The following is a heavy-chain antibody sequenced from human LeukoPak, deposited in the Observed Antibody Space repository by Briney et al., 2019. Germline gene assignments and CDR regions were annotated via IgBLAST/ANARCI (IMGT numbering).Heavy chain of an antibody. CDR2: IRYDGSNK. V-gene: IGHV3-30*02. CDR1: GFTFSSYG. Sequence: GGSLRLSCAASGFTFSSYGMHWVRQAPGKGLEWVAFIRYDGSNKYYADSVKGRFTISRDNAKNSLYLQMNSLRAEDTAVYYCARVDEREYYYYMDVWGKGTTVTVSS. D-gene: IGHD1-1*01. CDR3: ARVDEREYYYYMDV. J-gene: IGHJ6*03.